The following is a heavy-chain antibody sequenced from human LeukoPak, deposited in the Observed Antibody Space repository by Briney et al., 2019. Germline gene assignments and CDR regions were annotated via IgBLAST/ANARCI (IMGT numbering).Heavy chain of an antibody. J-gene: IGHJ1*01. Sequence: SETLSLTCAVYGGSFSGYYWSWIRQPPGKGLEWIGEINHSGSTNYNPSLKSRVTISVDTSKNQFSLKLSSVTAADTAVYYCAGGPTVVVTAIPGKSFQHGGQGTRVTVSS. CDR1: GGSFSGYY. CDR3: AGGPTVVVTAIPGKSFQH. CDR2: INHSGST. D-gene: IGHD2-21*02. V-gene: IGHV4-34*01.